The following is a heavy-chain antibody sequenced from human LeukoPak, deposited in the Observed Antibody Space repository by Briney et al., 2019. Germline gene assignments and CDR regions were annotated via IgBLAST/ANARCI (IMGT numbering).Heavy chain of an antibody. CDR2: INPSGGST. CDR1: GYTFTSYY. CDR3: ARAGYSSGWYSSNYYYYMDV. D-gene: IGHD6-19*01. J-gene: IGHJ6*03. Sequence: ASVKVSCKASGYTFTSYYMHWVRQAPGQGLEWMGIINPSGGSTSYAQKFQGRVTMTRDMSTSTVYMELSRLRSEDTAVYYCARAGYSSGWYSSNYYYYMDVWGKGTTVTVSS. V-gene: IGHV1-46*01.